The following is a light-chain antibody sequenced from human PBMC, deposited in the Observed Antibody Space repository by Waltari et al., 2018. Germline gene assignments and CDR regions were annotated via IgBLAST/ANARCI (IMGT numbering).Light chain of an antibody. J-gene: IGLJ1*01. CDR1: SLRSYY. Sequence: SSELTQDPAVSMALGQTVRITCQGDSLRSYYASWYQQKPGQAPVLVIYGKNNRPSGIPDRFSGSSSGNTASLTITGAQAEDEADYYCNSRDSSGNRQYVFGTGTKVTVL. CDR3: NSRDSSGNRQYV. V-gene: IGLV3-19*01. CDR2: GKN.